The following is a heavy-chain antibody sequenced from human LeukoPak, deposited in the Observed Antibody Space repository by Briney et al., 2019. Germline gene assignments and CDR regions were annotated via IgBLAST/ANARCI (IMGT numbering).Heavy chain of an antibody. CDR3: ARESPYSSSPEWYFDY. Sequence: SVKVSCKASGGTFSSYAISWVRQAPGQGLEWMGGIIPIFGTANYAQKFQGRVTITADESTSTAYMELSSLRSEDTAVYYCARESPYSSSPEWYFDYWGQGTLVTVSS. J-gene: IGHJ4*02. D-gene: IGHD6-6*01. V-gene: IGHV1-69*13. CDR1: GGTFSSYA. CDR2: IIPIFGTA.